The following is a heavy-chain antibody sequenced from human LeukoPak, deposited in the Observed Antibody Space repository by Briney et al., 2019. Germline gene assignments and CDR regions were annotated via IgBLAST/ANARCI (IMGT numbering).Heavy chain of an antibody. J-gene: IGHJ6*03. CDR3: ARDGDYGVHEAYYMDV. Sequence: GASVKVSCKASGYTFSSYGISWVRQAPGQGLDWMGWISAYNGNTKYAQNLQGRITMTKDTSTSTAYMELRSLRSDDTAVYYCARDGDYGVHEAYYMDVWGKGTTVTVSS. D-gene: IGHD4-17*01. CDR1: GYTFSSYG. V-gene: IGHV1-18*01. CDR2: ISAYNGNT.